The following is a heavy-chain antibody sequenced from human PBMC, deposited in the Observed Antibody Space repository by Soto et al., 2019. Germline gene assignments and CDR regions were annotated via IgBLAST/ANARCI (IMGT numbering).Heavy chain of an antibody. CDR3: ANFPIVTGTPIWFYP. Sequence: GGYLRLSCAASGFTFSSYAMSWVRQAPGKGLEWVSTISGGGGSTYYADSVKGRFTISRDNSRTTLYLHMNSLRAEDTAVYYCANFPIVTGTPIWFYPWGQGTLVIVSS. CDR2: ISGGGGST. J-gene: IGHJ5*02. CDR1: GFTFSSYA. D-gene: IGHD1-7*01. V-gene: IGHV3-23*01.